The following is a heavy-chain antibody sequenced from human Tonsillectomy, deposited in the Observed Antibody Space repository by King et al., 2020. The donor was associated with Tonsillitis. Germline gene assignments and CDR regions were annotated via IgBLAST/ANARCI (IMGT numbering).Heavy chain of an antibody. Sequence: VQLVESGGGLVKPGGSLRLSCAASGFTFSNAWMSWVRQAPGKGLEWVGRIKSKTDGETTDYAAPVKGRFTISRDDSKNTLYLQMNSLKTEDTAVYYCTTGRITLVVNYYYYMDVWGNGTTVTVSS. CDR2: IKSKTDGETT. J-gene: IGHJ6*03. CDR3: TTGRITLVVNYYYYMDV. CDR1: GFTFSNAW. D-gene: IGHD2-15*01. V-gene: IGHV3-15*01.